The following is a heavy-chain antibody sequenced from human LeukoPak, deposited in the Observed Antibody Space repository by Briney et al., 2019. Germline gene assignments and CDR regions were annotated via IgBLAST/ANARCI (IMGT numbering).Heavy chain of an antibody. CDR3: ARVTWYYDSSGLDAFDI. D-gene: IGHD3-22*01. Sequence: ASVKVSCKASGYTFTGYYMHWVRQAPGQGLEWMGWMNPNSGNTGYAQKFQGRVTMTRNTSISTAYMELSSLRSEDTAVYYCARVTWYYDSSGLDAFDIWGQGTMVTVSS. CDR2: MNPNSGNT. V-gene: IGHV1-8*02. CDR1: GYTFTGYY. J-gene: IGHJ3*02.